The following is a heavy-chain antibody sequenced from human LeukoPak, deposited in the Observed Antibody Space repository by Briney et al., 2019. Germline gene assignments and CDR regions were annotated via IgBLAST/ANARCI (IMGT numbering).Heavy chain of an antibody. V-gene: IGHV3-48*02. J-gene: IGHJ4*02. D-gene: IGHD5-24*01. CDR1: GFTFSYFS. CDR3: ARGRDGYNYRPFDY. Sequence: GGSLRLSCAASGFTFSYFSLNWVRQAPGKGLEWVAYISVSGSRTSYADSVQGRFIISRDDAKNSLYLQMNSLRDEDTAVYYCARGRDGYNYRPFDYWGQGTLVTVSS. CDR2: ISVSGSRT.